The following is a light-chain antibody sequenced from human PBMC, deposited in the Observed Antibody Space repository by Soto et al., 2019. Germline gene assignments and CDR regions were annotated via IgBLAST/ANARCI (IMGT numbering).Light chain of an antibody. Sequence: EIVLTQSPGTLSLSPGERAALSCRASQSVNNNYLAWYQQKPGQAPRLLIYGASTRATGIPDTFSGSGSGTDFTLTISRLEPEDFAVYYCQQYDNSPLTFGGGTKVEIK. CDR2: GAS. CDR3: QQYDNSPLT. CDR1: QSVNNNY. J-gene: IGKJ4*01. V-gene: IGKV3-20*01.